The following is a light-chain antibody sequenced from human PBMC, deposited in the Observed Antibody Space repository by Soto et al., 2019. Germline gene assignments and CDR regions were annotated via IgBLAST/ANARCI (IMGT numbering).Light chain of an antibody. Sequence: EIVMTQSPATLSVSPGERATLSCRASQSVSSNLAWYQQKPGQAPRLLIYGASTRATGIPARFSGSGSGTGFTLTISRLESEDFAVYYCQQDNNWYTFGQGTKLEIK. CDR1: QSVSSN. CDR3: QQDNNWYT. CDR2: GAS. J-gene: IGKJ2*01. V-gene: IGKV3-15*01.